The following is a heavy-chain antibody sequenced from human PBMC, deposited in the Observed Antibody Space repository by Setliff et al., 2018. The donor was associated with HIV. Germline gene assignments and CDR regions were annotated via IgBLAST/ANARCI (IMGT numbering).Heavy chain of an antibody. V-gene: IGHV4-61*01. Sequence: PSETLSLTCSVSGGSVSSGNYYWSWIRQPPGKGLEWIGYIYYSGSIKYNPSLKSRVTISVDTSKNQFSLKLSSVTAADTAVYYCARVGSWGGVEYHDALDIWGRGTMVTVSS. CDR2: IYYSGSI. D-gene: IGHD2-15*01. J-gene: IGHJ3*02. CDR1: GGSVSSGNYY. CDR3: ARVGSWGGVEYHDALDI.